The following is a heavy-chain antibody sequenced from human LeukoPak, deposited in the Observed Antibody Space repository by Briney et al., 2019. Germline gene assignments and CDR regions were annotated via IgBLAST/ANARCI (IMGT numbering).Heavy chain of an antibody. CDR3: ARDGVAAAVKPDY. J-gene: IGHJ4*02. D-gene: IGHD6-13*01. Sequence: PSETLSLTCAVYGGSFSGYYWSWIRQPPGKGLEWIGEINHSGSTNCNPFLKSRVTISVDTSKNQFSLKLSSVTAADTAVYYCARDGVAAAVKPDYWGQGTLVTVSS. CDR1: GGSFSGYY. V-gene: IGHV4-34*01. CDR2: INHSGST.